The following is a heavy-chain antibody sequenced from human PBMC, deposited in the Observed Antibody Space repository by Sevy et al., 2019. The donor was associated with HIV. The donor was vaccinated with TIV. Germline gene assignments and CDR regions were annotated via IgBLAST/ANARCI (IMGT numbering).Heavy chain of an antibody. J-gene: IGHJ3*01. Sequence: GGSLRLSCAASGFSFSGYVMNWVRQAPGKGLEWVSSISGRDSSTYYADSVRGPFIISRDNSENTLYLQMNGLRAEDTAVYYCAKVTLWELLAAHDAFDVWGQGTMVTVSS. V-gene: IGHV3-23*01. D-gene: IGHD1-26*01. CDR1: GFSFSGYV. CDR2: ISGRDSST. CDR3: AKVTLWELLAAHDAFDV.